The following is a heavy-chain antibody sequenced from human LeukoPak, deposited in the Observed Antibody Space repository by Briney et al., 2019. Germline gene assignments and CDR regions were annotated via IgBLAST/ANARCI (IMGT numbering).Heavy chain of an antibody. Sequence: PSETLSLTCTVSGGSISSYYWSWIRQPPGKGLEWIGYIYYSGSTNYNPSLKSQVTISVDTSKNQFSLKLSSVTAADTAVYYCARLGITAGDYWGQGTLVTVSS. CDR3: ARLGITAGDY. J-gene: IGHJ4*02. D-gene: IGHD3-16*01. V-gene: IGHV4-59*08. CDR1: GGSISSYY. CDR2: IYYSGST.